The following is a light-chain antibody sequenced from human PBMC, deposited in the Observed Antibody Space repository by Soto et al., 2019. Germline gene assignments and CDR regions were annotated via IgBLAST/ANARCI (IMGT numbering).Light chain of an antibody. J-gene: IGKJ1*01. V-gene: IGKV1-5*01. Sequence: HRFTITCRASQSTSSWLAWYQQKPGKAPKFLIYDASNLKSGVPSRFSGSGSGTEFTLTISSLQPDDFATYYCQHYNSYSEAFGQGTKVDIK. CDR3: QHYNSYSEA. CDR2: DAS. CDR1: QSTSSW.